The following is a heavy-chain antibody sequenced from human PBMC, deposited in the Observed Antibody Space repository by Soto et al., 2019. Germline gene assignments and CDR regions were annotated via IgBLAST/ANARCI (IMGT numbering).Heavy chain of an antibody. Sequence: ASVKVSCKASGYTFTGYYRHWVRQAPGQGLEWMGWINPNSGGKNYAQKFQGRVTMTRYTSISTAYMELSRLRSDDTAVYYCARVLGYSNQYYYGMDVWGQGNTVTVS. CDR3: ARVLGYSNQYYYGMDV. CDR1: GYTFTGYY. J-gene: IGHJ6*02. V-gene: IGHV1-2*02. D-gene: IGHD5-18*01. CDR2: INPNSGGK.